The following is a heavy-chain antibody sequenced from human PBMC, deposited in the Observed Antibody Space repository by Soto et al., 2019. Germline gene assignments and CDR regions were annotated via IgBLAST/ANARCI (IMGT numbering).Heavy chain of an antibody. CDR1: GGSISSGGYS. D-gene: IGHD2-2*01. CDR3: ARVPDR. Sequence: QLQLQESGSGLVKPSQTLSLTCAVSGGSISSGGYSWSWIRQPPGKGLEWIGYIYHSGSTYYNPSPXRXXTLSVDRSTTQFSLKLSSVTAADTAVYYCARVPDRWGQGTLVTVSS. CDR2: IYHSGST. J-gene: IGHJ5*02. V-gene: IGHV4-30-2*01.